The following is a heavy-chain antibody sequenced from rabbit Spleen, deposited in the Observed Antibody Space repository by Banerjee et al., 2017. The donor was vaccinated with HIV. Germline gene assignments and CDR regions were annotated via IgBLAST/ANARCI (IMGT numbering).Heavy chain of an antibody. CDR1: GIDFSSKS. V-gene: IGHV1S40*01. CDR2: IGTATSGGT. CDR3: ARNFDL. Sequence: QSLEEPGGDLVKPGASLTLTCTASGIDFSSKSVYWVRQAPGKGLEWIACIGTATSGGTYYASWAKGRFTISKTSSTTVTLQMTSLTAADTATYFCARNFDLWGPGTLVTVS. J-gene: IGHJ4*01.